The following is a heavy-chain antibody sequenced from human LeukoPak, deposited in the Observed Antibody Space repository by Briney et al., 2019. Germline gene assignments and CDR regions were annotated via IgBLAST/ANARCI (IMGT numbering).Heavy chain of an antibody. D-gene: IGHD4-17*01. CDR1: GGSISSGGYS. Sequence: SETLSLTCAVSGGSISSGGYSWSWIRQPPGKGLEWIGYIYHSGITYYNPSLKTRVTISMDRSKNAFSLNLSSVTAADTAVYFCARENYDDFQDYWGQGTLVTVSS. V-gene: IGHV4-30-2*01. CDR3: ARENYDDFQDY. CDR2: IYHSGIT. J-gene: IGHJ4*02.